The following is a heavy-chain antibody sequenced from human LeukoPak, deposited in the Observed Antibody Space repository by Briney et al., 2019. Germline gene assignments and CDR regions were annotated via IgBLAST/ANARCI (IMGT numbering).Heavy chain of an antibody. CDR2: INTNTGNP. J-gene: IGHJ4*02. CDR1: RYTFTSYA. Sequence: ASVKVSCKASRYTFTSYAMDWVRQAPGQGLEWMGWINTNTGNPTYAQGFTGRFVFSLDTSVSTAYLQISSLKAEDTAVYYCARDGYYYDSSGYSDPFDYWGQGTLVTVSS. V-gene: IGHV7-4-1*02. CDR3: ARDGYYYDSSGYSDPFDY. D-gene: IGHD3-22*01.